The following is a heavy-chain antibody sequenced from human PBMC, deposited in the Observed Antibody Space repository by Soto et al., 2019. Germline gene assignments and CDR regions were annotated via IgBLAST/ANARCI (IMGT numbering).Heavy chain of an antibody. Sequence: GGSLRLSCNFSFSMYSMDWVRQAPGKGLEWVASISSGSDFIKYADSVKGRFTISRDNTKNSVSLQMSSLRVEDTAMYYCTRNKSGSYDSWFDPWGRGTLVTLSS. J-gene: IGHJ5*02. CDR1: FSMYS. D-gene: IGHD1-26*01. CDR3: TRNKSGSYDSWFDP. V-gene: IGHV3-21*06. CDR2: ISSGSDFI.